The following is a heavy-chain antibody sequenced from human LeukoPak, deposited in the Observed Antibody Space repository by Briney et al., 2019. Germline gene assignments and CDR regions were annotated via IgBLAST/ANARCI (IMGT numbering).Heavy chain of an antibody. CDR1: GITFSNAW. Sequence: LAGGSLRLSCAASGITFSNAWMHWVRQAPGKGLVWVSRINADGSGTTYAGSVKGRFTISRDNAKNTLYLQMNSLRAEDTAVYYCARGPRSANFFAGDYWGQGTLVTVSS. D-gene: IGHD3-3*01. V-gene: IGHV3-74*01. J-gene: IGHJ4*02. CDR2: INADGSGT. CDR3: ARGPRSANFFAGDY.